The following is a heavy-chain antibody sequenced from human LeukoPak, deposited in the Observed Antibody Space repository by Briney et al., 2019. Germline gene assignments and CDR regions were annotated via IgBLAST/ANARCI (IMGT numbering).Heavy chain of an antibody. CDR2: IYYSGST. Sequence: SETLSLTCTVSGGSISSYYWSWIRQPPGKGLEWIGYIYYSGSTNYNPSLKSRVTISVDTSKNQFSLKLSSVTAADMAVYYCARAGSGSYTPYFDYWGQGTLVTVSS. CDR1: GGSISSYY. J-gene: IGHJ4*02. D-gene: IGHD3-10*01. CDR3: ARAGSGSYTPYFDY. V-gene: IGHV4-59*01.